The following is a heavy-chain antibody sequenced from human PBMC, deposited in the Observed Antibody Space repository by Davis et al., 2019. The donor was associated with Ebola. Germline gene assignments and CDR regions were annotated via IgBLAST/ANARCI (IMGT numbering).Heavy chain of an antibody. CDR3: GVVVVPAAKPPYYYYYGMDV. D-gene: IGHD2-2*01. J-gene: IGHJ6*02. CDR1: GGTFSSYA. CDR2: IIPIFGTA. Sequence: SVKVSCKASGGTFSSYAISWVRQAPGQGLEWMGGIIPIFGTANYAQKFQGRVTITADESTSTAYMELSSLRSEDTAVYYCGVVVVPAAKPPYYYYYGMDVWGQGTTVTVSS. V-gene: IGHV1-69*13.